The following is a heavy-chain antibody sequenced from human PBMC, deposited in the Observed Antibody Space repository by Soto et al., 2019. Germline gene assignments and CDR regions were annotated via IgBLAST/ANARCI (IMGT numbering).Heavy chain of an antibody. D-gene: IGHD3-10*01. J-gene: IGHJ6*02. CDR3: TREKGVTMVRGVAYYYGMDV. CDR1: GFTFSSYA. V-gene: IGHV3-30-3*01. Sequence: QVQLVESGGGVVQPGRSLRLSCAASGFTFSSYAMHWVRQAPGKGLEWVAVISYDGSNKYYADSVKGRFTIARDNSKNTRYMQRNSLRAEDTAVYYWTREKGVTMVRGVAYYYGMDVWRQGTTVAVSS. CDR2: ISYDGSNK.